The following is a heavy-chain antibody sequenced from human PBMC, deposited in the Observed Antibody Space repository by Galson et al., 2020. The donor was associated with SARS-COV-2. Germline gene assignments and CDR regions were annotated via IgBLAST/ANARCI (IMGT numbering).Heavy chain of an antibody. Sequence: GESLKISCKASGYTFTSYDINWVRQATGQGLEWMGWMNPNSGNTGYAQKFQGRVTMTRNTSISTAYMELSSLRSEDTAVYYCARDPYYYDSSGYYKDYWGQGTLVTVSS. V-gene: IGHV1-8*01. D-gene: IGHD3-22*01. CDR1: GYTFTSYD. CDR3: ARDPYYYDSSGYYKDY. J-gene: IGHJ4*02. CDR2: MNPNSGNT.